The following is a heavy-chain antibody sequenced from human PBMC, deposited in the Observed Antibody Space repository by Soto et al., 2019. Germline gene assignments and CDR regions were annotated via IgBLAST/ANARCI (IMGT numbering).Heavy chain of an antibody. CDR2: ISSSSSYI. Sequence: EVQLVESGGGLVKPGGSLRLSCAASGFTFSSYSMNWVRQAPGKGLEWVSSISSSSSYIYYADSVKGRFTISRDNAKKSLYLQMNSLRAEDTAVYYCARGAVAGTYDAFDIWGQGTMVTVSS. CDR3: ARGAVAGTYDAFDI. V-gene: IGHV3-21*01. CDR1: GFTFSSYS. J-gene: IGHJ3*02. D-gene: IGHD6-19*01.